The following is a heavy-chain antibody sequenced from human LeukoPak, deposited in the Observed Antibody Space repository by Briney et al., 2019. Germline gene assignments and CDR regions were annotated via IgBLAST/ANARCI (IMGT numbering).Heavy chain of an antibody. CDR3: SRDASYYDSSRHYFDAFDI. CDR2: IRGDGSVK. V-gene: IGHV3-7*01. J-gene: IGHJ3*02. D-gene: IGHD3-22*01. Sequence: PGESLRLSCAASGFTFSKYWMTWVRQAPGKGLEWVANIRGDGSVKYLLDSVKGRFTISRDNVKNSLSLEMNNLRAEDTAVYYCSRDASYYDSSRHYFDAFDIWGQGTMVTVSS. CDR1: GFTFSKYW.